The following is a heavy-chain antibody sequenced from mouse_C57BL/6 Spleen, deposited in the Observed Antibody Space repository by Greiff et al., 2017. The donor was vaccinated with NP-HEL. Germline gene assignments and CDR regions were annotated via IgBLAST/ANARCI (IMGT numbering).Heavy chain of an antibody. V-gene: IGHV1-82*01. CDR1: GYAFSSSW. CDR3: ARQLRPGADY. J-gene: IGHJ4*01. Sequence: VQLQQSGPELVKPGATVKISCKASGYAFSSSWMNWVKQRPGKGLEWIGRIYPGDGDTNYNGKCKGKATLTADKSSSTAYLQLSSLTSEDSAVYFCARQLRPGADYWGQGTSVTVSS. CDR2: IYPGDGDT. D-gene: IGHD3-2*02.